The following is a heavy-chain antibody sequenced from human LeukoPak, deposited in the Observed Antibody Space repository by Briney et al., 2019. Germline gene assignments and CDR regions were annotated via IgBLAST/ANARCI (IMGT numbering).Heavy chain of an antibody. Sequence: SETLSLTCTVSGGSISSSSYYWGWIRQPPGKGLEWIGSIYYSGSTYYNPSLKSRVTTSVDTSKKEFSLKLSSVTAADTAVYYCARGGGSWFDPWGQGTLVTVSS. CDR2: IYYSGST. CDR3: ARGGGSWFDP. CDR1: GGSISSSSYY. D-gene: IGHD3-16*01. J-gene: IGHJ5*02. V-gene: IGHV4-39*07.